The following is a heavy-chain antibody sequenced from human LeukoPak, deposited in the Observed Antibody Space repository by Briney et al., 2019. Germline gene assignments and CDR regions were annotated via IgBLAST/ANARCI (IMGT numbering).Heavy chain of an antibody. CDR3: AREGADAFDI. CDR2: ISSSSSYI. J-gene: IGHJ3*02. Sequence: GGSLRLSCAASGFTFSSYSMNWVRQAPGKGLEWVSSISSSSSYIYYADSVKGRFTISRDNAKNSLYVQMNSLRAEDTAVYYCAREGADAFDIWGQGTMVTVSS. CDR1: GFTFSSYS. D-gene: IGHD1-26*01. V-gene: IGHV3-21*01.